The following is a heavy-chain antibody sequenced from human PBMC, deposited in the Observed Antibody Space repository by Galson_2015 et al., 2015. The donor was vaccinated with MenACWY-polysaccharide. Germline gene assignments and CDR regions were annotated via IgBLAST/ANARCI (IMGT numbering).Heavy chain of an antibody. CDR3: ARDRLMIVVVIGPHDAFDI. D-gene: IGHD3-22*01. V-gene: IGHV1-18*01. J-gene: IGHJ3*02. CDR2: ISAYNGNT. Sequence: QSGAEVKKPGASVKVSCKASGYTFTSYGISWVRQAPGQGLEWMGWISAYNGNTNYAQKLQGRVTMTTDTSTSTAYMELRSLRSDDTAVYYCARDRLMIVVVIGPHDAFDIWGQGTMVTVSS. CDR1: GYTFTSYG.